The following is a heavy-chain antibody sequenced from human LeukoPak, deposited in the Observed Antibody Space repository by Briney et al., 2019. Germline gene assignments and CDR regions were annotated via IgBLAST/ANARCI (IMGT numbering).Heavy chain of an antibody. Sequence: GGFLRLSCAASGFTFSSYAMSWVRQAPGKGLEWVSAISGSGGSTYYADSVKGRFTISRDNAKNSLYLQMNSLRAEDTAVYYCARGSSSWYGGGFDYWGQGTLVTVSS. D-gene: IGHD6-13*01. V-gene: IGHV3-23*01. CDR3: ARGSSSWYGGGFDY. J-gene: IGHJ4*02. CDR2: ISGSGGST. CDR1: GFTFSSYA.